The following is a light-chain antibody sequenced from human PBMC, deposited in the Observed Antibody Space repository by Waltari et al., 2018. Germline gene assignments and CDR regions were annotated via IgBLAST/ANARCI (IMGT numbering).Light chain of an antibody. CDR1: SSDVGSYDS. Sequence: QSALTHPASVSGSPGQSITSSCPGISSDVGSYDSVSWYQAHPGQGPKVIIYDVSDRPSGVSARFSGSKSGNTASLTISGLQAEDEADYYCSSQSSNNVVLFGGGTKVTVL. CDR3: SSQSSNNVVL. CDR2: DVS. V-gene: IGLV2-14*03. J-gene: IGLJ3*02.